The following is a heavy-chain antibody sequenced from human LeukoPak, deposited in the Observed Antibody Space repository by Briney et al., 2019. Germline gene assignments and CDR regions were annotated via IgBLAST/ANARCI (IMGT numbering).Heavy chain of an antibody. D-gene: IGHD3-22*01. CDR1: GGTFSSYA. CDR2: IIPIFGTA. V-gene: IGHV1-69*05. CDR3: ARGDYYDSIIPQRHQYYFDY. J-gene: IGHJ4*02. Sequence: ASVKVSCKASGGTFSSYAISWVRQAPGQGLEWMGGIIPIFGTANYAQKFQGRVAITTDESTSTAYMELSSLRSEDTAVYYRARGDYYDSIIPQRHQYYFDYWGQGTLVTVSS.